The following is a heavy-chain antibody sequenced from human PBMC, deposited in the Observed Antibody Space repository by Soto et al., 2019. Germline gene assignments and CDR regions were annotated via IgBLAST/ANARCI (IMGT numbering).Heavy chain of an antibody. V-gene: IGHV4-34*01. D-gene: IGHD6-13*01. Sequence: SETLSLTCAVYGGSFSGYYWSWIRQPPGKGXEWIEEXXXXXXXXXXXXXXXRVTISVDTSKNQFSLKPSSVTAADTAVYYCARGQGGIAAAGTRYNWFDPWGQGTLVTVSS. J-gene: IGHJ5*02. CDR1: GGSFSGYY. CDR2: XXXXXXX. CDR3: ARGQGGIAAAGTRYNWFDP.